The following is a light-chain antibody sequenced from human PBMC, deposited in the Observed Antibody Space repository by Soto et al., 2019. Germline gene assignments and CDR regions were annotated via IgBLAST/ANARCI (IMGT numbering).Light chain of an antibody. V-gene: IGKV1-39*01. CDR3: QQSYSPPTLS. CDR2: AAS. Sequence: DIQMTQSPSSLSASVGDRVTITCRASQSISTFLNWYQQKPGKAPKLLIYAASTLQSGVPPRFSGSGSGTDFTLTISSLQPEDFATYYRQQSYSPPTLSFGGGTKVEIK. J-gene: IGKJ4*01. CDR1: QSISTF.